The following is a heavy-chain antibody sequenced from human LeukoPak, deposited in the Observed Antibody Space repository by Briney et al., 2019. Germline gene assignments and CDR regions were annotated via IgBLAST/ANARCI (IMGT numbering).Heavy chain of an antibody. J-gene: IGHJ6*03. CDR2: ISSSSGYI. CDR1: GFTFSSYW. Sequence: PGGSLRLSCAASGFTFSSYWMHWVRQAPGKGLEWVSSISSSSGYIYYADSVKGRFTISRDNVKNPLYLQMNSLRAEDTAVYYCARDGGYCSGGSCYSLHFYYYMDVWGKGTTVTVSS. CDR3: ARDGGYCSGGSCYSLHFYYYMDV. V-gene: IGHV3-21*01. D-gene: IGHD2-15*01.